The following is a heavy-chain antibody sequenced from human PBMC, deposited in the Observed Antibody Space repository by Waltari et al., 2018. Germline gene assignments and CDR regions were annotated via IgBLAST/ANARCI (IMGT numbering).Heavy chain of an antibody. V-gene: IGHV3-74*01. CDR2: INSDGSST. D-gene: IGHD1-26*01. CDR3: ARDQRGGSYRAYYYYGMDV. J-gene: IGHJ6*02. CDR1: VFTFSSYW. Sequence: EVQLVESGGGLVQPGGSLRLSCAASVFTFSSYWMHWVRQAPGNVLGWVSRINSDGSSTSYADSGKGRFTISRDNAKKMLYLQMNSLRAEDTAVYYCARDQRGGSYRAYYYYGMDVWGQGTTVTVSS.